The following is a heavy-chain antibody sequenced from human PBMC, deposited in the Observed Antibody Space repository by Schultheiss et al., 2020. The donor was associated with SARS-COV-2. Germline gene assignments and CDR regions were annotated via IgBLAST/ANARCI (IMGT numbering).Heavy chain of an antibody. V-gene: IGHV3-69-1*01. CDR2: ISSSSTI. D-gene: IGHD3-22*01. J-gene: IGHJ6*02. CDR3: ARDHYDSSGYYFYSYYYGMDV. CDR1: GFTFSSYA. Sequence: GGSLRLSCAASGFTFSSYAMSWVRQAPGKGLEWVSSISSSSTIYYADSVKGRFTISRDNAKNSLYLQMNSLRAEDTAVYYCARDHYDSSGYYFYSYYYGMDVWGQGTTVTVSS.